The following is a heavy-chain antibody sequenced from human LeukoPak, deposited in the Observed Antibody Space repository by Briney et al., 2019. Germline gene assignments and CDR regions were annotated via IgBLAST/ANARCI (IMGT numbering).Heavy chain of an antibody. V-gene: IGHV1-2*02. J-gene: IGHJ4*02. CDR2: INPNSGGT. CDR1: GYTSTGYY. D-gene: IGHD1-26*01. CDR3: AADRWVGATTFDY. Sequence: ASVKVSCKASGYTSTGYYMHWVRQAPGQGLEWMGWINPNSGGTNYAQKFQGRVTMTRDTSISTAYMELSSLRSEDTAVYYCAADRWVGATTFDYWGQGTLVTVSS.